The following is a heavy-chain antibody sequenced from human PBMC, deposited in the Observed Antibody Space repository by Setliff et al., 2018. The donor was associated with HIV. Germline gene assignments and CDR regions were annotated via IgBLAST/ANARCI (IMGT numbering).Heavy chain of an antibody. V-gene: IGHV4-39*01. CDR3: ARTAIDYYESSGYYHDAFDT. D-gene: IGHD3-22*01. CDR2: IYHSGST. Sequence: SETMSLTCTVSGGSISSNSYSWGWIRQPPGKGLEWIGSIYHSGSTYNNPSLKSRVTISVDTSKNQFSLKLTSVTAADTAVYYCARTAIDYYESSGYYHDAFDTWGRGSMVTVSS. CDR1: GGSISSNSYS. J-gene: IGHJ3*02.